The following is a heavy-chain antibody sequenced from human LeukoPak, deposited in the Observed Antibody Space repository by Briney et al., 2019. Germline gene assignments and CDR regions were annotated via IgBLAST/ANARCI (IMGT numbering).Heavy chain of an antibody. CDR1: GGSISSGGYY. Sequence: SETLSLTCTVSGGSISSGGYYWSWIRQHPGKGLEWIGYVYYSGSTYYNPSLKSRVTISVDTSKNQFSLKLSSVTAADTAVYYCAGDRSWNERRYFDYWGQGTLVTVSS. CDR2: VYYSGST. J-gene: IGHJ4*02. CDR3: AGDRSWNERRYFDY. D-gene: IGHD1-1*01. V-gene: IGHV4-31*03.